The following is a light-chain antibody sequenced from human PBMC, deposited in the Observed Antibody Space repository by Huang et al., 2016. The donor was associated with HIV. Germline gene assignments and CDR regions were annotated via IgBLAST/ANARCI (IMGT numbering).Light chain of an antibody. V-gene: IGKV1-39*01. CDR1: QSISSY. CDR3: QQTYIIPIT. Sequence: DLQMTQSPFSLSASVGDRVTITCRASQSISSYLDWYQQKPGKAPKVLIYAASTLQSGIPSRVSGSGAGTDFTLTITSRQPEDFATYYCQQTYIIPITCGRGTKLEIK. CDR2: AAS. J-gene: IGKJ2*01.